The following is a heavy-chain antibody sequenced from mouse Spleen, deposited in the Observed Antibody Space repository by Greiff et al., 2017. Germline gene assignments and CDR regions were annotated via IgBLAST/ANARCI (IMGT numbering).Heavy chain of an antibody. CDR2: IDPETGGT. J-gene: IGHJ2*01. D-gene: IGHD4-1*01. CDR1: GYTFTDYE. V-gene: IGHV1-15*01. CDR3: TRRGTGTDY. Sequence: VKLQESGAELVRPGASVTLSCKASGYTFTDYEMHWVKQTPVHGLEWIGAIDPETGGTAYNQKFKGKAILTADKSSSTAYMELRSLTSEDSAVYYCTRRGTGTDYWGQGTTLTVSS.